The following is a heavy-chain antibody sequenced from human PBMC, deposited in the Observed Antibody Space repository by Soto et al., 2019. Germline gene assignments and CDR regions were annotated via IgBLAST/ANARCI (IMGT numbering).Heavy chain of an antibody. V-gene: IGHV1-69*13. D-gene: IGHD3-22*01. Sequence: SVKVSCKASGGTFSSYAISWVRQAPGQGLEWMGGIIPIFGTANYAQKFQGRVTITADESTSTAYMELSSLRSEDTAVYYCARGIHTMIRSLGYWGHGTLVTVSS. CDR1: GGTFSSYA. J-gene: IGHJ4*01. CDR3: ARGIHTMIRSLGY. CDR2: IIPIFGTA.